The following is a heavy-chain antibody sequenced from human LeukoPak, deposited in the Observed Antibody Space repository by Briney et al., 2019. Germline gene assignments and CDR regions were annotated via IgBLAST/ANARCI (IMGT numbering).Heavy chain of an antibody. CDR1: GFTFSSYA. CDR2: ISSTTRTI. J-gene: IGHJ4*02. D-gene: IGHD3-9*01. Sequence: GGSLRLSCAASGFTFSSYAMNWVRQAPGKGLEWISYISSTTRTIYYADSVKGRFTISRDNAKNSLYLQMSSLRVEDTAGYYCARESVRERKTGFFYSFDFWGQGTLVTVSS. CDR3: ARESVRERKTGFFYSFDF. V-gene: IGHV3-48*04.